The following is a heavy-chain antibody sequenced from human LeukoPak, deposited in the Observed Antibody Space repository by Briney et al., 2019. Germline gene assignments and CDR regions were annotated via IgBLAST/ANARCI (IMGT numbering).Heavy chain of an antibody. CDR2: ISGTSGAT. V-gene: IGHV3-23*01. CDR1: GFTFSSYA. Sequence: AGSLTLSCAASGFTFSSYAMVWGRQAPGKGLEWVSAISGTSGATYYADSVKGRFTISRDNSNNTLYLQMNSLRADDTAVYYCAKGYPYYFYAMDVWGQGTTVTVSS. CDR3: AKGYPYYFYAMDV. D-gene: IGHD3-16*02. J-gene: IGHJ6*02.